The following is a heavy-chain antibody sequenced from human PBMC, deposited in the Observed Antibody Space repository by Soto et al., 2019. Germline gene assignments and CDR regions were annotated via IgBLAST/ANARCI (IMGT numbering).Heavy chain of an antibody. CDR2: ISYDGSNK. V-gene: IGHV3-30-3*01. Sequence: QVQLVESGGGVVQPGRSLRLSCAASGFTFSSYAMHWVRQAPGKGLEWVAVISYDGSNKYYADSVKGRFTISRDNSKNTLYLQMNSLRAEDTAVYYCARVGCSSTSCSNPLWFGALWDSDAFDIWGQGTMVTVSS. CDR3: ARVGCSSTSCSNPLWFGALWDSDAFDI. CDR1: GFTFSSYA. J-gene: IGHJ3*02. D-gene: IGHD2-2*01.